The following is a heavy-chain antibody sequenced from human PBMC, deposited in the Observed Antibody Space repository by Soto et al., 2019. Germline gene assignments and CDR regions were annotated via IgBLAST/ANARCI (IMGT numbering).Heavy chain of an antibody. CDR1: GFTFSTYG. V-gene: IGHV3-30*03. Sequence: GGSLRLSCAASGFTFSTYGMHWVRQAPGKGLEWVAVISYDGRNKWYADSVKGRFTISRDTSENTLYLQMNSLRREDTAVYYCAAYYDFWSGSSDYWGQGTLVTVSS. D-gene: IGHD3-3*01. J-gene: IGHJ4*02. CDR2: ISYDGRNK. CDR3: AAYYDFWSGSSDY.